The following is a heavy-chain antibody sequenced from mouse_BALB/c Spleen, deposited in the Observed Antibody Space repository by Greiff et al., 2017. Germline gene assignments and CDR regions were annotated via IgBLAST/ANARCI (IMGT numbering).Heavy chain of an antibody. Sequence: QVQLQQSGAELVKPGASVKLSCKASGYTFTSYYMYWVKQRPGQGLEWIGGINPSNGGTNFNEKFKSKATLTVDKSSSTAYMQLSSLTSEDSAVYYCTSGWYYGYVGYFDVWGAGTTVTVSS. D-gene: IGHD1-2*01. V-gene: IGHV1S81*02. J-gene: IGHJ1*01. CDR3: TSGWYYGYVGYFDV. CDR1: GYTFTSYY. CDR2: INPSNGGT.